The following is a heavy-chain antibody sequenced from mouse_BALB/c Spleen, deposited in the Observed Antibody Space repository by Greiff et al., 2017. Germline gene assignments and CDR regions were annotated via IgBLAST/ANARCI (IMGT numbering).Heavy chain of an antibody. J-gene: IGHJ4*01. Sequence: EVKLEESGGGLVQPGGSRKLSCAASGFTFSSFGMHWVRQAPEKGLEWVAYISSGSSTIYYADTVKGRFTISRDNPKNTLFLQMTSLRSEDTAMYYCARSGNYAMDDWGQGTSVTVSS. CDR3: ARSGNYAMDD. CDR2: ISSGSSTI. CDR1: GFTFSSFG. V-gene: IGHV5-17*02. D-gene: IGHD1-1*02.